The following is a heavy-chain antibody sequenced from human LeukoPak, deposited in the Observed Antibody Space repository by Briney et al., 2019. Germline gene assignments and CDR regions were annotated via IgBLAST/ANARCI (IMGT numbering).Heavy chain of an antibody. D-gene: IGHD6-13*01. J-gene: IGHJ4*02. CDR2: IRYDGSNK. CDR1: GFTFSSYG. V-gene: IGHV3-30*02. Sequence: PGGSLRLSCAASGFTFSSYGMHWVRQAPGKGLEWVAFIRYDGSNKYYADSVKGRFTISRDNSKNTLYLQMNSLRAEDTAVYYCAKDLGGSSSIFDYWGQGTLVTVSS. CDR3: AKDLGGSSSIFDY.